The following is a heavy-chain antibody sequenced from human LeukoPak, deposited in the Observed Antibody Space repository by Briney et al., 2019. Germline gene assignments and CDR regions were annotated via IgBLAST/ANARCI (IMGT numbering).Heavy chain of an antibody. CDR1: VDSMTRGGYY. V-gene: IGHV4-31*03. J-gene: IGHJ4*02. CDR3: ARAVDYRNYFDY. Sequence: PSETLSLTCTVSVDSMTRGGYYWSWVRQHPGKGLEWVGFIYHSGTTFHNPSLESRATISVDTSQNQFSLKLTSVTAADTAVYYCARAVDYRNYFDYWGQGTLVTVSS. D-gene: IGHD4-11*01. CDR2: IYHSGTT.